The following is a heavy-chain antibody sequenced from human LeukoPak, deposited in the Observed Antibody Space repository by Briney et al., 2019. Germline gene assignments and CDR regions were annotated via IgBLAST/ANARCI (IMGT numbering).Heavy chain of an antibody. CDR1: GGSISSYY. D-gene: IGHD2-2*02. CDR3: ARRSCSSTSCYRGEWWFDP. J-gene: IGHJ5*02. CDR2: IYTSGST. V-gene: IGHV4-4*07. Sequence: SETLSLTCTVSGGSISSYYWNWIRQPAGKGLEWIGRIYTSGSTNYNPSLKSRVTMSVDTSKNQFSLKLSSVTAADTAVYYCARRSCSSTSCYRGEWWFDPWGQGTLVTVSS.